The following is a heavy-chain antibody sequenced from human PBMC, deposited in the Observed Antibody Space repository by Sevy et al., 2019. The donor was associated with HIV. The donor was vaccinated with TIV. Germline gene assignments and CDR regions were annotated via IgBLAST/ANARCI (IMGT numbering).Heavy chain of an antibody. CDR2: LDPEDGET. Sequence: ASVKVSCKVSGYTLTELSIHWVRQAPGKGLEWMGGLDPEDGETIYAQKFQGRVTMTEDTSTDTAYMELSSLRSEDTAVYYCATVAPRIVGATLDYWGQGTLVTVSS. D-gene: IGHD1-26*01. J-gene: IGHJ4*02. CDR3: ATVAPRIVGATLDY. CDR1: GYTLTELS. V-gene: IGHV1-24*01.